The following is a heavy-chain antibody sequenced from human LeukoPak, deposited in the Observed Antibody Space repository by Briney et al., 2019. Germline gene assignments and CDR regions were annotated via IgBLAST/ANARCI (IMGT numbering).Heavy chain of an antibody. J-gene: IGHJ6*04. Sequence: SETLSLTCAVYGGSFSGYAWSWIRQPPGKGLEWIGEINHSGSTNYNPSLKMRVTISVDTSNNQSSLKLSSVTAADTAVYSCARARGYCSGGSCPSYWLYYYYGMDVWGKGTTVTVSS. CDR1: GGSFSGYA. D-gene: IGHD2-15*01. CDR3: ARARGYCSGGSCPSYWLYYYYGMDV. V-gene: IGHV4-34*01. CDR2: INHSGST.